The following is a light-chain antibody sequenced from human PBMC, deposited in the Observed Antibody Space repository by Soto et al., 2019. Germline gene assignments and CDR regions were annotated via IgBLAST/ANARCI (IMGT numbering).Light chain of an antibody. J-gene: IGKJ3*01. CDR1: QGVGGW. V-gene: IGKV1-12*01. CDR3: QQTHSLPLS. Sequence: IQMTQSPSSVSASVGDRVTMTCRPSQGVGGWLAWYQHKPGKVPKLLIYATSSLHSGVPSRFSGSGSGTDFTLSISSLQPEDFATYYCQQTHSLPLSFGPGTKVDIK. CDR2: ATS.